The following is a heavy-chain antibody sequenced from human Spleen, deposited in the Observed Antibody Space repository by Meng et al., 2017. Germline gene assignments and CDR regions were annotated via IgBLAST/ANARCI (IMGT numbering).Heavy chain of an antibody. D-gene: IGHD2-21*01. CDR1: GDSITNHNW. J-gene: IGHJ4*02. CDR3: ARVIDGYYFDY. Sequence: QVQLLESGPALVKTSEILSRTCAVSGDSITNHNWWAWVRQPPGKGLEWIGEIFQSGSTNYNPSLKSRVTISIDKSKNQFSLKLYSVTAADTAVYFCARVIDGYYFDYWGEGTLVTVSS. CDR2: IFQSGST. V-gene: IGHV4-4*02.